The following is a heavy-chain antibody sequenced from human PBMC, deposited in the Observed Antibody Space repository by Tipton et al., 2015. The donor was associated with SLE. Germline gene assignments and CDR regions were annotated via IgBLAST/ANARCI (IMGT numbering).Heavy chain of an antibody. CDR1: GGSISSSSYY. Sequence: TLSLTCTVSGGSISSSSYYWGWIRQPPGKGLEWIGTAYYSGTTYYNPSLKSRVTISVDTSKNQFSLKLSSLTAADTAVYFCARHGTNGYCSGGSCSPGAWFDPWGQGTLVTVS. D-gene: IGHD2-15*01. V-gene: IGHV4-39*07. CDR3: ARHGTNGYCSGGSCSPGAWFDP. J-gene: IGHJ5*02. CDR2: AYYSGTT.